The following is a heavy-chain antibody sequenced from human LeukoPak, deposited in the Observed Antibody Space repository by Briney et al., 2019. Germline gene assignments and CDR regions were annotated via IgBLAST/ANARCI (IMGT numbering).Heavy chain of an antibody. J-gene: IGHJ4*02. CDR3: AGSGSYETFDY. D-gene: IGHD3-10*01. V-gene: IGHV3-53*01. CDR2: IYSGGSA. CDR1: GFTVSSNY. Sequence: GGSLRLSCAASGFTVSSNYMSWVRQTPGKGLEWVSVIYSGGSAYYADSVKGRFTISRDNSKNTLYLQMNSLRAEDTAVYYCAGSGSYETFDYWGQGTLVTVSS.